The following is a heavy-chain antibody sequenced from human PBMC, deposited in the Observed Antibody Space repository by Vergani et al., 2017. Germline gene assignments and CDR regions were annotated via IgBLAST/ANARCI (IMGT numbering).Heavy chain of an antibody. CDR2: ISSSSSTI. D-gene: IGHD3-22*01. CDR1: GFTFSSYS. J-gene: IGHJ4*02. CDR3: ARDLHSTSGYYPTGY. V-gene: IGHV3-48*01. Sequence: EVQLVESGGGLVQPGGSLRLSCAASGFTFSSYSMNWVRQAPGKGLEWVSYISSSSSTIYYADSVKGRFTISRDNAKNSLYLQMNSLRAEDTAVYYCARDLHSTSGYYPTGYWGQGTLVTVSS.